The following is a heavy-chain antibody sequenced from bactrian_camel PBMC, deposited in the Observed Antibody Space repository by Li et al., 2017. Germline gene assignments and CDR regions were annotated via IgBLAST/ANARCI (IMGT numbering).Heavy chain of an antibody. Sequence: QVQLVESGGGSVEVGRSLRLSCAVSEDIYNVRCMGWFRQAPGKEREGVAAIETQTEDTFCDDSLKGRFTISQDKAKNAVYLQMNSLKPEDTAVYYCAANGLMKGITYCGLGRYWGQGTQVTVS. CDR2: IETQTEDT. J-gene: IGHJ4*01. V-gene: IGHV3S53*01. CDR3: AANGLMKGITYCGLGRY. CDR1: EDIYNVRC. D-gene: IGHD5*01.